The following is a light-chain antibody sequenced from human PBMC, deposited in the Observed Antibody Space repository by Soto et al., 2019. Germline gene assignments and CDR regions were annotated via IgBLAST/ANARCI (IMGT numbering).Light chain of an antibody. V-gene: IGKV3-11*01. CDR1: QSVSSY. CDR3: QQRLKRPPLPFT. Sequence: ELVLTQSPATLSLSPGERATLSCRASQSVSSYLAWYQQKPGQAPRLLIYDSSTRATGIPARFSGSGSGTECTLTIISLEREDVAVYSCQQRLKRPPLPFTFGPGTKVDIK. J-gene: IGKJ3*01. CDR2: DSS.